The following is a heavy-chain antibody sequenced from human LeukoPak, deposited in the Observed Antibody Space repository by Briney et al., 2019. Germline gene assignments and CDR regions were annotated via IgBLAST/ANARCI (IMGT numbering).Heavy chain of an antibody. J-gene: IGHJ4*02. CDR3: AKYESNGWSYFDY. V-gene: IGHV3-30*18. CDR1: EFSVSSNY. Sequence: GGSLRLSCAASEFSVSSNYMTWVRQAPGKGLEWVTVISYDGSHKYYADSVKGRFTISRDNSKNTLYLQMNSLRAEDTAVYYCAKYESNGWSYFDYWGQGTLVTVSS. CDR2: ISYDGSHK. D-gene: IGHD6-19*01.